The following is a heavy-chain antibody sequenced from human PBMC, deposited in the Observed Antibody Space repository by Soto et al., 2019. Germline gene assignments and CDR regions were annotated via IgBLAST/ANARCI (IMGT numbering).Heavy chain of an antibody. CDR2: ISWHSGSI. CDR1: GFTFDDYA. D-gene: IGHD3-3*01. V-gene: IGHV3-9*01. Sequence: EVQLVESGGGLVQPGRSLRLSCAASGFTFDDYAMHWVRQAPGKGLEWVSGISWHSGSIGYADSVEGRVTISSHNAKNSLYLQMNSLRAEDTALYYCAKDMVYGVWSGNYFDYWGQGTLVTVSS. CDR3: AKDMVYGVWSGNYFDY. J-gene: IGHJ4*02.